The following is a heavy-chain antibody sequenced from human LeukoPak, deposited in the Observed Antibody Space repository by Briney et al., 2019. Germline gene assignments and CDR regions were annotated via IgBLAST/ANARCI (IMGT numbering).Heavy chain of an antibody. CDR2: IKQDGSEK. Sequence: GGSLRLSCAASGFTFSSYWMSWVRQAPGKGLKWVANIKQDGSEKYYVDSVKGRFTISRDNAKNSLYLQMNSLRAEDTAVYYCARGGIFGVVKTFDYWGQGTLVTVSS. D-gene: IGHD3-3*01. CDR3: ARGGIFGVVKTFDY. V-gene: IGHV3-7*01. J-gene: IGHJ4*02. CDR1: GFTFSSYW.